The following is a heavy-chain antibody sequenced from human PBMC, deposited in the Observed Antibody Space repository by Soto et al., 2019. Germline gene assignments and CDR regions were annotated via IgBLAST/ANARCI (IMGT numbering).Heavy chain of an antibody. D-gene: IGHD1-26*01. CDR2: IYYSGST. V-gene: IGHV4-39*01. Sequence: PSETLSLTCTVSCGSISSSSYYWGWIRQPPGKGLEWIGSIYYSGSTYYNPSLKSRVTISVDTSKNQFSLKLSSVTAADTAVYYCARQGRYENHFDYWGQGTLVTASS. J-gene: IGHJ4*02. CDR1: CGSISSSSYY. CDR3: ARQGRYENHFDY.